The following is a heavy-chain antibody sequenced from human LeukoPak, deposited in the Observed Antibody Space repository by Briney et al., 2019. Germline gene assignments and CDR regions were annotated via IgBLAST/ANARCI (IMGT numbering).Heavy chain of an antibody. D-gene: IGHD2-2*02. Sequence: GGSLRLSCAASGFTLSIYNMNWVRQAPGKGLEWVSSISSSGSFIFYADSMKGRFTISRDNARNSLYLQMNSLRAEDTAVYYCAKIPLIPDYWGQGTLVTVSS. V-gene: IGHV3-21*04. J-gene: IGHJ4*02. CDR1: GFTLSIYN. CDR3: AKIPLIPDY. CDR2: ISSSGSFI.